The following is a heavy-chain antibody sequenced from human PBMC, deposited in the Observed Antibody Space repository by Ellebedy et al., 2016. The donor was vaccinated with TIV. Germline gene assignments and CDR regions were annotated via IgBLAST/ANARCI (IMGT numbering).Heavy chain of an antibody. CDR1: GYTFTGYY. D-gene: IGHD5-18*01. Sequence: AASVKVSCKASGYTFTGYYMHWVRQAPGQGLEWMGWINPNSGGTNYAQKFQGWVTMTRDTSISTAYMELSRLRSDDTAVYYCARGKSGPMDTAMVLALDYWGQGTLVTVSS. V-gene: IGHV1-2*04. CDR3: ARGKSGPMDTAMVLALDY. CDR2: INPNSGGT. J-gene: IGHJ4*02.